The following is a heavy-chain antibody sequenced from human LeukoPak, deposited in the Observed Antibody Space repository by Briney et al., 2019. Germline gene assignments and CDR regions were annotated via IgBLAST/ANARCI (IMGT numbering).Heavy chain of an antibody. D-gene: IGHD5-18*01. Sequence: SETLSLTCAVYGGSFSGYYWSWIRQPPGKGLEWIGEINHSGSTNYNPSLKSRVTISVDTSKNQFSLTLSSVTAADTAVYYCARGQRYRNGYTVTELGSGYFDYWGQGTLVTVSS. CDR1: GGSFSGYY. V-gene: IGHV4-34*01. CDR3: ARGQRYRNGYTVTELGSGYFDY. CDR2: INHSGST. J-gene: IGHJ4*02.